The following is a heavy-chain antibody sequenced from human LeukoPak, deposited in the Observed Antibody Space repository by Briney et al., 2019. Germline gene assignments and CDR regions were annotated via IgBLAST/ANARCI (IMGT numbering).Heavy chain of an antibody. V-gene: IGHV2-5*02. CDR3: ARRFLLIETSGFGY. J-gene: IGHJ4*02. CDR1: GFSLSTSGVG. D-gene: IGHD2/OR15-2a*01. Sequence: SGPTLVNPTQTLTLTCAFSGFSLSTSGVGLGWIRRPPGKALKWLALINWDDETRYTPSLTNRLTITKDTSKNQVVLTMTNMDPVDTATYYCARRFLLIETSGFGYWGQGTLVTVSS. CDR2: INWDDET.